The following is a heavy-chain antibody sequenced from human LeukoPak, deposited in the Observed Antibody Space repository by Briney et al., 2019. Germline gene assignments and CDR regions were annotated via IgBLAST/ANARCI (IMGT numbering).Heavy chain of an antibody. Sequence: SETLSLTCTVSGGSISSGGYYWSWIRQHPGKGLEWIGYIYYSGSTYYNPSLKSRVTISVDTSKNQFSLKLSSVTAADTAVYYCALTQSSIPLEAFDIWGQGTMVTVSS. D-gene: IGHD2-2*01. CDR3: ALTQSSIPLEAFDI. V-gene: IGHV4-31*03. CDR1: GGSISSGGYY. CDR2: IYYSGST. J-gene: IGHJ3*02.